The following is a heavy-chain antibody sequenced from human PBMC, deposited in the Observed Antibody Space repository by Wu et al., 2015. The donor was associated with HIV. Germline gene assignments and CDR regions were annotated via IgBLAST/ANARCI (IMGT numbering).Heavy chain of an antibody. D-gene: IGHD6-13*01. J-gene: IGHJ4*02. V-gene: IGHV1-2*02. Sequence: QVQLVQSGAEVKKPGASVKVSCKASGYTFTGYYIHWVRQAPGQGLEWMGWIDPASGAIKSAQKFQGRVTMTRDTSINTAYMELGRLMSDDTAVYYCARDPQGGSSWYTHWGQGTLVTVSS. CDR1: GYTFTGYY. CDR2: IDPASGAI. CDR3: ARDPQGGSSWYTH.